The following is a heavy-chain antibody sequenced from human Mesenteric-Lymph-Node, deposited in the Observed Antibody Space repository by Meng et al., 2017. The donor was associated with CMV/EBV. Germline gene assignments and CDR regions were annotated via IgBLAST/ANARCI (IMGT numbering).Heavy chain of an antibody. J-gene: IGHJ4*02. Sequence: GESLKISCGASAFTFSYYEFNWVRQAPGKGLEWIASITTNGDSTYYADSVKGRFTISRDNAENSLYLQMNSLRAEDTAVYYCAKNQAGASIYFDNWGRGTLVTVSS. CDR2: ITTNGDST. CDR3: AKNQAGASIYFDN. V-gene: IGHV3-48*03. D-gene: IGHD1-26*01. CDR1: AFTFSYYE.